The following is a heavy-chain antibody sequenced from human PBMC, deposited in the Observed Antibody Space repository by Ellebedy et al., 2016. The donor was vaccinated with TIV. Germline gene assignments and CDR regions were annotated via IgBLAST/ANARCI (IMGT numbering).Heavy chain of an antibody. Sequence: GESLKISCAASGFTFSSYWKHWVRQGQGKGLVWVSRIDSDGSSTTYVDSVKCRFTISRDHAKNTLYLQMNSLRAEDTAVYYCARVEVGRSGPSYGMDVWGQGTTVTVSS. CDR3: ARVEVGRSGPSYGMDV. D-gene: IGHD6-19*01. CDR1: GFTFSSYW. CDR2: IDSDGSST. V-gene: IGHV3-74*01. J-gene: IGHJ6*02.